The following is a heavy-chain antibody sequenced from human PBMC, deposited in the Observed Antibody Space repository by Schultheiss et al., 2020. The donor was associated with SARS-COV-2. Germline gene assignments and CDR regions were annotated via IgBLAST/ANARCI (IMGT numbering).Heavy chain of an antibody. CDR3: AKFEGDIVQRYYFDY. D-gene: IGHD3-16*01. Sequence: GGSLRLSCAVSGFTFSYAWMSWVRQAPGKGLEWVAVISYDGSNKYYADSVKGRFTISRDNSKNTLFLQMGSLRAEDTAVYYCAKFEGDIVQRYYFDYWGQGTLVTVSS. J-gene: IGHJ4*02. CDR1: GFTFSYAW. V-gene: IGHV3-30*18. CDR2: ISYDGSNK.